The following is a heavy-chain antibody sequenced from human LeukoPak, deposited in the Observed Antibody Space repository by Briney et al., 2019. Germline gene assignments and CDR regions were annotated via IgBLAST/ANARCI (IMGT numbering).Heavy chain of an antibody. CDR1: GFTFSSYS. CDR3: TTVSREWLVRDRFHFDY. CDR2: IKSKTDGGTT. D-gene: IGHD6-19*01. J-gene: IGHJ4*02. V-gene: IGHV3-15*01. Sequence: GGSLRLSCAASGFTFSSYSMNWVRQAPGKGLEWVGRIKSKTDGGTTDYAAPVKGRFTISRDDSKNTLYLQMNSLKTEDTAVYYCTTVSREWLVRDRFHFDYWGQGTLVTVSS.